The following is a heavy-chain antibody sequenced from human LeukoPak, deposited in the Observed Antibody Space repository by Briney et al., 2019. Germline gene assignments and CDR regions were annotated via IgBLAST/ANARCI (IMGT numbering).Heavy chain of an antibody. CDR2: IYSGGST. CDR1: GFTVSSNY. V-gene: IGHV3-66*01. D-gene: IGHD1-26*01. J-gene: IGHJ4*02. CDR3: ARAFPSGSYFFDY. Sequence: GGSLRLSCAASGFTVSSNYMSWVRQAPGKGLEWVSVIYSGGSTYYAGSVKGRFTISRDNSKNTLYLQMNSLRAEDTAVYYCARAFPSGSYFFDYWGQGTLVTVSS.